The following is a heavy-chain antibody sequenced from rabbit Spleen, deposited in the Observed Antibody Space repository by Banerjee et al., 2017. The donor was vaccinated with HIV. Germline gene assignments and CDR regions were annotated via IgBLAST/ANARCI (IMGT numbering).Heavy chain of an antibody. CDR1: RFSFSSSYW. Sequence: QSLEESGGDLVKPGASLTLTCKASRFSFSSSYWVCWVRQAPGKGLEWIACIYTGDGDTYYASWAKGRFTISRTSSTTVTLQMTSLTAADTATYFCARDTGSSFSSYGMDLWGPGTLVTVS. CDR3: ARDTGSSFSSYGMDL. D-gene: IGHD8-1*01. J-gene: IGHJ6*01. CDR2: IYTGDGDT. V-gene: IGHV1S40*01.